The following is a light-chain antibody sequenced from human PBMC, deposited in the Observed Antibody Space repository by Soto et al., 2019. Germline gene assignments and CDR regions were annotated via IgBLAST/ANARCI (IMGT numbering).Light chain of an antibody. Sequence: EIVMTQSPATLSVSPGERATLSCRASQRISNNLAWYQQKPGQAPRLLIYGVYSMATGVPARFSGSGSGTDFTLTISSLQSEDFAVYYCQQYNEWPACTFGQGTKLEI. V-gene: IGKV3-15*01. CDR3: QQYNEWPACT. J-gene: IGKJ2*02. CDR2: GVY. CDR1: QRISNN.